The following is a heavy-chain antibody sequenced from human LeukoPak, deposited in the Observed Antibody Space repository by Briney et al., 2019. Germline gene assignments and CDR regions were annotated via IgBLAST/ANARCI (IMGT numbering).Heavy chain of an antibody. J-gene: IGHJ3*02. V-gene: IGHV3-30*18. Sequence: GGSLRLSCAASGFSFRSYGMHWVRQAPGKGLEWVAVISYVGSNKYYADSVKGRFTISRDNSKNTLYLQMNSLRAEDTAVYYCANGGGIAAAGTRENDAFDIWGQGTMVTVSS. CDR2: ISYVGSNK. D-gene: IGHD6-13*01. CDR3: ANGGGIAAAGTRENDAFDI. CDR1: GFSFRSYG.